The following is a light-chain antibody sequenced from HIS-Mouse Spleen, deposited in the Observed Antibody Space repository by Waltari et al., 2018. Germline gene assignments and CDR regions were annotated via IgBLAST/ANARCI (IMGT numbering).Light chain of an antibody. V-gene: IGKV2-28*01. CDR3: IQALQTPIT. J-gene: IGKJ5*01. CDR1: QGLLHSNGYNY. Sequence: VMSQSERSLRVSPGEPAPRGGRESQGLLHSNGYNYLDWYLQKPGQSPQLLIYLGSNRASGVPDRFSGSGSFSPFSLLLRMVAAAPVGVSSSIQALQTPITFGQGTRLEIK. CDR2: LGS.